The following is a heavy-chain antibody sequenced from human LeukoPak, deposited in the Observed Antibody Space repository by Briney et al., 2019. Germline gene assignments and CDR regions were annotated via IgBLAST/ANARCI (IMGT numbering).Heavy chain of an antibody. V-gene: IGHV1-46*01. CDR1: GYTFTGYY. D-gene: IGHD5-24*01. CDR2: INPGGDNT. CDR3: ARIRDGYKDAYDI. Sequence: ASVTVSCKASGYTFTGYYMHWVRQAPGQGLEWMGLINPGGDNTNYAQNFQGRVTMTRDTSTSTVYMELSSLRSEDTAIYYCARIRDGYKDAYDIWGQGTVVTVPS. J-gene: IGHJ3*02.